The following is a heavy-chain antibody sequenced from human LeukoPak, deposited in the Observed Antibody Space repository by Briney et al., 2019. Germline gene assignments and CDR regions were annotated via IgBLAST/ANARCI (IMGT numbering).Heavy chain of an antibody. CDR3: ARDDAVVIRGGAWQGLGY. V-gene: IGHV3-30*04. J-gene: IGHJ4*02. CDR2: TSYDGSEK. CDR1: GYTFSSYA. Sequence: GGSLRLSCTGSGYTFSSYAMHWVRQAPGKGLQWVATTSYDGSEKFYADSVKGRFSISKDNSRKTLFLEMNSLRGDDTAIYYCARDDAVVIRGGAWQGLGYWGQGTLVTVSS. D-gene: IGHD3-16*02.